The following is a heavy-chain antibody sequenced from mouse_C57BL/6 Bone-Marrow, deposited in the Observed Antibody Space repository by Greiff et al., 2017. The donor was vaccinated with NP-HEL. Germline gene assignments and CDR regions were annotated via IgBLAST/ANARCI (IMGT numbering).Heavy chain of an antibody. CDR2: IYPGDGDT. CDR1: GYAFSSYW. CDR3: ARGDYGSSRFGYAMDY. D-gene: IGHD1-1*01. V-gene: IGHV1-80*01. Sequence: QVQLQQSGAELVKPGASVKISCKASGYAFSSYWMNWVKERPGKGLEWIGQIYPGDGDTKYNGKFKGQAKLTADKSSSTAYMQVSSLTSEDSAVYFCARGDYGSSRFGYAMDYWGQGTSVTVSS. J-gene: IGHJ4*01.